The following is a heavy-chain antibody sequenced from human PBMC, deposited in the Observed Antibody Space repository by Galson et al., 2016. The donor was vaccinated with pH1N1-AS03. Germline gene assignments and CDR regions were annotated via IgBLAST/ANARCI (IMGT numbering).Heavy chain of an antibody. CDR3: AKVYSKYSYGLEHLDY. J-gene: IGHJ4*02. Sequence: SLRLSCAGSGFSFSAYAMHWVRQAPGKGLEWVAGISSDGSVKNYRDSVKGRFTISRDNSKNTLFLQMSSLRPEDTAVYYCAKVYSKYSYGLEHLDYWGQGTLVTVSS. V-gene: IGHV3-30-3*02. CDR2: ISSDGSVK. CDR1: GFSFSAYA. D-gene: IGHD3-16*01.